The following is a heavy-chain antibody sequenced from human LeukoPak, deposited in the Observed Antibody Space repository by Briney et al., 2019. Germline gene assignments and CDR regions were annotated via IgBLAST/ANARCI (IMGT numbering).Heavy chain of an antibody. CDR1: GGTFSSYA. Sequence: ASVKVSCKASGGTFSSYAISWVRQAPGQGLEWMGGIIPIFGTANYAQKFQGRVTITADESTSTAYMELSSLRSEDTAVYYCARLEVVAAKNWFDPWGQGTLVAVSS. CDR3: ARLEVVAAKNWFDP. CDR2: IIPIFGTA. V-gene: IGHV1-69*13. J-gene: IGHJ5*02. D-gene: IGHD2-15*01.